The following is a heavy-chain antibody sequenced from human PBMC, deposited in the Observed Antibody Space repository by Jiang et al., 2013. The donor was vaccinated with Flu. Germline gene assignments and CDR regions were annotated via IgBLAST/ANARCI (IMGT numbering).Heavy chain of an antibody. CDR3: ARVLIGPVTTKVYTLNFDY. Sequence: SGAEVKKPGASVKVSCKASGYTFTSYYMHWVRQAPGQGLEWMGIINPSGGSTSYAQKFQGRVTMTRDTSTSTVYMELSSLRSEDTAVYYCARVLIGPVTTKVYTLNFDYWGQGTLVTVSS. V-gene: IGHV1-46*03. CDR2: INPSGGST. D-gene: IGHD2-21*01. CDR1: GYTFTSYY. J-gene: IGHJ4*02.